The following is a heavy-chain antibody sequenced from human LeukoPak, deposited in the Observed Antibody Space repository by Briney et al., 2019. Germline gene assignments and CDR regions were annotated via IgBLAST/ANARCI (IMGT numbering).Heavy chain of an antibody. CDR1: GGSISSYY. CDR3: AIGIAVAGPFDY. Sequence: SETLSLTCTVSGGSISSYYWNWIRQPPGKGLEWIGYIYYSGSTNYNPSLKSRVTISVDTSKNQFSLKLSSVTAADTAVYYCAIGIAVAGPFDYWGQGTLVTVSS. J-gene: IGHJ4*02. CDR2: IYYSGST. D-gene: IGHD6-19*01. V-gene: IGHV4-59*08.